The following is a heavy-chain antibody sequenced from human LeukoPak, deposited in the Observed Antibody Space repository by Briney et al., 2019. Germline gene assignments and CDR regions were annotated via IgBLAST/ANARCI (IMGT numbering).Heavy chain of an antibody. CDR3: ARDGGYDFWSGYYQDY. CDR2: ISYDANIGSNK. Sequence: PGGSLRLSCATSGFTFSRYAMHWVRQAPGKGPEWVALISYDANIGSNKYYADSVKGRFTISRDNSKSTLYLQMNSLRAEDTAVYYCARDGGYDFWSGYYQDYWGQGTLVTVSS. V-gene: IGHV3-30-3*01. D-gene: IGHD3-3*01. J-gene: IGHJ4*02. CDR1: GFTFSRYA.